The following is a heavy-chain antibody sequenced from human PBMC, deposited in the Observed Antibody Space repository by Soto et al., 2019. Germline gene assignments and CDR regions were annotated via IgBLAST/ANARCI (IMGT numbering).Heavy chain of an antibody. CDR2: FDPEDGET. CDR1: GYTLTELS. V-gene: IGHV1-24*01. D-gene: IGHD4-17*01. Sequence: ASVKVSCKVSGYTLTELSMHWVRQAPGKGLEWMGGFDPEDGETIYAQKFQGRVTMTEDTSTDTAYMELSSLRSEDTAVYYCATVGVLGPNDYVDYAVYAFDIWGQGTMVTVSS. J-gene: IGHJ3*02. CDR3: ATVGVLGPNDYVDYAVYAFDI.